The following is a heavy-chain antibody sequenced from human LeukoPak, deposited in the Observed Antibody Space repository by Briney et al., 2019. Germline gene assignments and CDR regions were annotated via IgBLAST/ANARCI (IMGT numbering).Heavy chain of an antibody. CDR2: IYHSGST. CDR3: TRATSSGPLFTYHMDV. J-gene: IGHJ6*03. V-gene: IGHV4-38-2*02. D-gene: IGHD3-22*01. Sequence: SETLSLTCTVSGYSISSGYYWGWIRQPPGKGLEWIGSIYHSGSTYYNPSLKSRVTISVDTSKNQFSLKLSSVTAADTAVYYCTRATSSGPLFTYHMDVWGKGTTVTVSS. CDR1: GYSISSGYY.